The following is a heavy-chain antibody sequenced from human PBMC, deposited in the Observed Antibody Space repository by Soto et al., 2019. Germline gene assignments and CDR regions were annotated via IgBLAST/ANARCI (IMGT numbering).Heavy chain of an antibody. D-gene: IGHD4-17*01. CDR3: ARAGADYGDYVRYYYYMDV. Sequence: QVQLVQSGAEVKKPGASVKVSCKASGYTFTSYDINWVRQATGQGLEWMGWMNPNSGNTGYAQKFQRRVTMTRNTSISTAYMELSSLRSEDTAVYYCARAGADYGDYVRYYYYMDVWGKGTTVTVSS. V-gene: IGHV1-8*01. CDR1: GYTFTSYD. J-gene: IGHJ6*03. CDR2: MNPNSGNT.